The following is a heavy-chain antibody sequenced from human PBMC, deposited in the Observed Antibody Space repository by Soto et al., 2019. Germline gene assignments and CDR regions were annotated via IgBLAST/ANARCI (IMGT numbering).Heavy chain of an antibody. D-gene: IGHD2-8*01. J-gene: IGHJ5*02. CDR3: AKDRPRLTQQLNGVS. CDR1: GYTFSEHG. CDR2: ISAYNGFT. Sequence: QIQLVQSGPEVKKPGASVRVSCKASGYTFSEHGFSWVRQGPGQGLEWLGWISAYNGFTDYAQKAQCTXTXSTDTSTSTAYMELRSLRSDDTAVYYCAKDRPRLTQQLNGVSWGQGTLVTVSS. V-gene: IGHV1-18*01.